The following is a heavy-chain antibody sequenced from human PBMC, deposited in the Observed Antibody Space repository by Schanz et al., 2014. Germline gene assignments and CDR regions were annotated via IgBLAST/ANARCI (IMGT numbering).Heavy chain of an antibody. J-gene: IGHJ3*02. V-gene: IGHV3-23*04. D-gene: IGHD3-10*01. CDR3: AKGRFGELSAFDI. CDR1: GFTFENYA. Sequence: EVQLVESGGGLVQPGGSLRLSCAASGFTFENYALTWVRQVPGKGLEWVSAISGGGGTTYYADSMKGRFTVSRDNAENALYLQMNSLRAEDTAVYYCAKGRFGELSAFDIWGQGTMVTVSS. CDR2: ISGGGGTT.